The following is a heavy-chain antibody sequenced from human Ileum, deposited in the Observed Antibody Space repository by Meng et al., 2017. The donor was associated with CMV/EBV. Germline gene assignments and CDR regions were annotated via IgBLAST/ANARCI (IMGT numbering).Heavy chain of an antibody. CDR2: INSDGSST. CDR1: GFTFSSYW. D-gene: IGHD6-13*01. Sequence: GESLKIPCAASGFTFSSYWMHWVRQAPGKGLVWVSRINSDGSSTSYADSVKGRFTISRDNAKNTLYLQMNSLRAEDTAVYYCAREAAAGTQFDPWGQGTLVTVSS. V-gene: IGHV3-74*01. CDR3: AREAAAGTQFDP. J-gene: IGHJ5*02.